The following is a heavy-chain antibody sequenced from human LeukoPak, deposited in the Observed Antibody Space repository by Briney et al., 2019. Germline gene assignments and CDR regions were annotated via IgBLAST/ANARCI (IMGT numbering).Heavy chain of an antibody. CDR3: AKDQRGGYGVFSPFDY. Sequence: GGSLRLSCAASGFTFSSYAMSWVRQAPGKGLEWVSGISGSGGSTYYAGSVKGRFTISRDNSKNTLYLQMNSLRAEDTAVYYCAKDQRGGYGVFSPFDYWGQGTLVTVSS. D-gene: IGHD5-12*01. V-gene: IGHV3-23*01. CDR2: ISGSGGST. CDR1: GFTFSSYA. J-gene: IGHJ4*02.